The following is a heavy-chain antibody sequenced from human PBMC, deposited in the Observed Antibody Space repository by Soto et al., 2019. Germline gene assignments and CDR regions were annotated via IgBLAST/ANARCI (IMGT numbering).Heavy chain of an antibody. Sequence: ASVKVSCKTSGYSFSAYGLAWLRQAPGQRPEWMGWVSTNNANTNYAQKFQGRVTMTTDTSTTTTYMELRSLRSDDTAVYYCARELNTESSAYYSFAYWGQGTLVTVSA. CDR1: GYSFSAYG. V-gene: IGHV1-18*01. J-gene: IGHJ4*02. D-gene: IGHD3-22*01. CDR3: ARELNTESSAYYSFAY. CDR2: VSTNNANT.